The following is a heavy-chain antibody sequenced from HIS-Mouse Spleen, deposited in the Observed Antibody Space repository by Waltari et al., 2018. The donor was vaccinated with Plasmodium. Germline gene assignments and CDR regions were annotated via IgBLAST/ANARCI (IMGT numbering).Heavy chain of an antibody. V-gene: IGHV4-34*01. CDR1: GGSFSGYY. Sequence: QVQLQQWGAGLLKPSETLSLTCAVYGGSFSGYYWSWIRQPPGKVLEWIGEINNSGSTKYNPYLKRRVTISVDTSKNQFSLKLSSVTAADTAVYYCARAYYDFWSGYRFDYWGQGTLVTVSS. J-gene: IGHJ4*02. D-gene: IGHD3-3*01. CDR3: ARAYYDFWSGYRFDY. CDR2: INNSGST.